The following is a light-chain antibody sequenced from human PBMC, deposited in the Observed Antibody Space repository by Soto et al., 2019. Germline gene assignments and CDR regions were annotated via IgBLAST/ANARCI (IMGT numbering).Light chain of an antibody. J-gene: IGKJ2*01. CDR3: QQYGNSRLP. Sequence: EIVLTQSPGPLSLSPGNRATLSCRASQSVSCSKLAWYQQRPGQAPRLIIYGGSSRTNDIPARFSGSGSGTDYTLIIRRREPEDFALYYCQQYGNSRLPCGQRNKLEIK. V-gene: IGKV3-20*01. CDR2: GGS. CDR1: QSVSCSK.